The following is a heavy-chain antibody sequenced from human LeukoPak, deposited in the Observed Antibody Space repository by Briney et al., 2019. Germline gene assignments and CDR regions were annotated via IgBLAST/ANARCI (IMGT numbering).Heavy chain of an antibody. CDR3: ASWHRQYDFWSGYYGAFDI. CDR2: IYYSGST. CDR1: GVSISSYY. J-gene: IGHJ3*02. D-gene: IGHD3-3*01. Sequence: PSETLSLTCTVSGVSISSYYWSWIRQPPGKGLEWIGYIYYSGSTNYNPSLKSRVTISVDTSKNQFSLKLSSVTAADTAVYYCASWHRQYDFWSGYYGAFDIWGQGTMVTVSS. V-gene: IGHV4-59*12.